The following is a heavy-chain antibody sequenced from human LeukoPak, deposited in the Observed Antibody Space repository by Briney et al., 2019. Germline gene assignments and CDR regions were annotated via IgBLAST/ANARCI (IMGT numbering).Heavy chain of an antibody. CDR2: IRHDGSNK. J-gene: IGHJ4*02. CDR3: AKDRWLQGYFDY. D-gene: IGHD5-24*01. V-gene: IGHV3-30*02. CDR1: GFIFSNYG. Sequence: GGSLRLSCTTSGFIFSNYGMHWVRQAPGKGLEWVSFIRHDGSNKYYADSVKGRCTISRDNSKKTVYLQMNSLRAEDTAVYYCAKDRWLQGYFDYWGQGTLVTVSS.